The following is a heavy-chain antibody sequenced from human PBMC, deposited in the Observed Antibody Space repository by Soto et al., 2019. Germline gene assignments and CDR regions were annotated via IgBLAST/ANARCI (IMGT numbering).Heavy chain of an antibody. Sequence: SETLSLTCAVYGGSFSGYYWSWIRQPPGKGLEWIGEINHSGSTNYNPSLKSRVTISVDTSKNQFSLKLSSVTAADTAVYYCARGGGVYDILTGYSDTPHNSFDPWGQGTLVTVSS. CDR2: INHSGST. CDR1: GGSFSGYY. D-gene: IGHD3-9*01. V-gene: IGHV4-34*01. J-gene: IGHJ5*02. CDR3: ARGGGVYDILTGYSDTPHNSFDP.